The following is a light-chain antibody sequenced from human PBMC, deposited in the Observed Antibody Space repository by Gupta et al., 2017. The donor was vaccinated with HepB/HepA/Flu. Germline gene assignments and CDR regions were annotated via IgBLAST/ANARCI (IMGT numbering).Light chain of an antibody. Sequence: QSALPQPASVSGSPGPSITISCTGTSSDVGYVNLVSWYQQHPGKAPKLVIYEVSKRPSEISTRFSGSKSGNTASLTISGLQAEDEGDYYCCSYAGSSTSVFGGGTRLTVL. CDR1: SSDVGYVNL. J-gene: IGLJ3*02. CDR2: EVS. CDR3: CSYAGSSTSV. V-gene: IGLV2-23*02.